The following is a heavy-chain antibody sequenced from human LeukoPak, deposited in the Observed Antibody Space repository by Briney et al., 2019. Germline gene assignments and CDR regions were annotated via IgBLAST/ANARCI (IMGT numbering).Heavy chain of an antibody. J-gene: IGHJ4*02. CDR3: APKLHGDYFDY. CDR1: GYSFANYW. Sequence: GESLKISCKGSGYSFANYWIGWVRQMPGKGLEWMGFIYPGDSDARYSPSFQGQVTLSADKSINTAYLQWSSLRASDTAMYYCAPKLHGDYFDYWGQGSLVTVSS. D-gene: IGHD4-17*01. V-gene: IGHV5-51*01. CDR2: IYPGDSDA.